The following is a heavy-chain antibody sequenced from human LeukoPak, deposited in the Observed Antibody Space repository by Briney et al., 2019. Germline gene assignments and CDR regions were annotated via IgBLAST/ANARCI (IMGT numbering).Heavy chain of an antibody. Sequence: SQTLSLTCTVSGGSISSGGYYWSWIRQHPGKGLEWIGYIYHSGSTYYNPSLKSRVTISVDTSKNQFSLKLSSVTAADTAVYYCARVFRNHNDYWGQGTLVTVSS. CDR3: ARVFRNHNDY. V-gene: IGHV4-31*03. CDR2: IYHSGST. D-gene: IGHD1-14*01. CDR1: GGSISSGGYY. J-gene: IGHJ4*02.